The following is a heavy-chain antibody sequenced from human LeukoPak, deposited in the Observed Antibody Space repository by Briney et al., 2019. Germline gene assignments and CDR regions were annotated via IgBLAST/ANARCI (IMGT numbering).Heavy chain of an antibody. CDR1: GFTHSSNY. D-gene: IGHD4-17*01. J-gene: IGHJ4*02. Sequence: GGSLRLFCAASGFTHSSNYMSWVRQATGKGLEWVSVIYSGGSTYYADSVKGRFTISRDNSKNTLYLQMNSLRAEDTAVYYCAKALRSQHPYFDYWGQGTLVTVSS. V-gene: IGHV3-53*01. CDR2: IYSGGST. CDR3: AKALRSQHPYFDY.